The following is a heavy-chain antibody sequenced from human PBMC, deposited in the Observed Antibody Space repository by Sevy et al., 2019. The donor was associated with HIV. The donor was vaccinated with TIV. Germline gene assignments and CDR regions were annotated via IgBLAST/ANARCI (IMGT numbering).Heavy chain of an antibody. CDR2: ISSSGSTI. CDR3: ARDSPRSERDY. V-gene: IGHV3-48*03. J-gene: IGHJ4*02. CDR1: GFTFSSYE. Sequence: GGSMRLSCAASGFTFSSYEMNWVRQAPGKGLEWVSYISSSGSTIYYADSVKGRFTISRDNAKNSLYLQMNSLRAEDTAVYYCARDSPRSERDYWGQGTLVTVSS.